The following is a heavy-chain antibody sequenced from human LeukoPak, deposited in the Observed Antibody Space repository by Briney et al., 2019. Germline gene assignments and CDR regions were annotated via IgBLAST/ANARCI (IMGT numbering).Heavy chain of an antibody. V-gene: IGHV1-2*02. CDR1: GYTFIGYY. D-gene: IGHD3-10*01. J-gene: IGHJ3*02. CDR3: ASPNYYGSGSRPNDAFDI. Sequence: GASVKVSCKASGYTFIGYYMHWVRRAPGQGLEWMGWINPNSGGTNYAQKFQGRVTMTRDTSISTAYMELSRLRSDDTAVYYCASPNYYGSGSRPNDAFDIWGQGTMVTVSS. CDR2: INPNSGGT.